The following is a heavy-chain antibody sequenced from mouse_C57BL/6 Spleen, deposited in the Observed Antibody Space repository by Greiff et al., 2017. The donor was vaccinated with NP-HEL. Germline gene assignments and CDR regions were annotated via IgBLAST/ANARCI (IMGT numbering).Heavy chain of an antibody. Sequence: QVQLQQPGAELVRPGTSVKLSCKASGYTFTSYWMHWVKQRPGQGLEWIGVIDPSDSYTNYNQKFKGKATLTVDTSSSTAYMQLSSLTSEDSAVYYCATLTSYYYAMVYWGQGTSVTVSS. CDR3: ATLTSYYYAMVY. J-gene: IGHJ4*01. CDR1: GYTFTSYW. CDR2: IDPSDSYT. D-gene: IGHD4-1*01. V-gene: IGHV1-59*01.